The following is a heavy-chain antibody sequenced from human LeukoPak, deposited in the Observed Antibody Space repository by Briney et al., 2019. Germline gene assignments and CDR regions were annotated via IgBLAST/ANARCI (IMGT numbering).Heavy chain of an antibody. V-gene: IGHV4-34*01. CDR1: GFTFSSYN. Sequence: PGGSLRLSCAASGFTFSSYNMNWVRQAPGKGLEWIGEINHSGSTNYNPSLKSRVTISVDTSKNQFSLKLSSVTAADTAVYYCARDSSGPPHYWYFDLWGRGTLVTVSS. CDR3: ARDSSGPPHYWYFDL. D-gene: IGHD6-19*01. J-gene: IGHJ2*01. CDR2: INHSGST.